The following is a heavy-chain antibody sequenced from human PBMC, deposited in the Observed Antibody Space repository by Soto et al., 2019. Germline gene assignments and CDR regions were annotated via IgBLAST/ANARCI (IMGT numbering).Heavy chain of an antibody. D-gene: IGHD5-12*01. CDR1: SGSISSSNW. Sequence: QVQLQESGPGLVKPSGTLSLTCAVSSGSISSSNWWSWVRQPPGKGLEWIGEIYHSGSTNYNPSLKSRVTISVDKSKDQFSLKLSSVTAADTAVYYCARDTYSGYDYVLRAFDIWGQGTMVTVSS. J-gene: IGHJ3*02. CDR3: ARDTYSGYDYVLRAFDI. V-gene: IGHV4-4*02. CDR2: IYHSGST.